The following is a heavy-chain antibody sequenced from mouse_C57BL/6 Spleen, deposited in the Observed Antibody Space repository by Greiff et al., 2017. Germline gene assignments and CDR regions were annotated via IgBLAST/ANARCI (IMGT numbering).Heavy chain of an antibody. CDR3: VGDYDRCAY. Sequence: VQLQQPGAELVRPGSSVKLSCKASGYTFTSYWMHWVKQRPIQGLEWIGNIDPSDSETHYNQKFKDKATLTVDKSSSTAYLQLSSLTSEDSAVDYCVGDYDRCAYGGQGTLVTVSA. V-gene: IGHV1-52*01. CDR2: IDPSDSET. CDR1: GYTFTSYW. D-gene: IGHD2-4*01. J-gene: IGHJ3*01.